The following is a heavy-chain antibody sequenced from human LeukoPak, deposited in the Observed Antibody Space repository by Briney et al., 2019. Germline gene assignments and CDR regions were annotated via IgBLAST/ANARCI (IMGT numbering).Heavy chain of an antibody. CDR2: IFHSGSA. Sequence: KPSESLSLTCIVSGDSISSTSYYWAWIRQPPGKGLEWIGMIFHSGSAYYTPSLRGRVTLSVDTSRNQFSLNLISVTAADTGVYFCARQQSDTSLFDPWGQGALVTVSS. V-gene: IGHV4-39*01. D-gene: IGHD2-21*02. CDR3: ARQQSDTSLFDP. CDR1: GDSISSTSYY. J-gene: IGHJ5*02.